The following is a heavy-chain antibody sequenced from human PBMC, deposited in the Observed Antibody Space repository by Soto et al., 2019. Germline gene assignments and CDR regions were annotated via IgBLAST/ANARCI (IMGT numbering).Heavy chain of an antibody. Sequence: PGGSLRLSCAASGFTFGSYAMSWVRQAPGKGLEWVSSMNGGGGSTYYAESVQGRFTISRDNSKNTLYLQMNSLRVEDTAVYYCAKKPEIAVPRYYFDLWGQGTLVTVSS. V-gene: IGHV3-23*01. CDR2: MNGGGGST. J-gene: IGHJ4*02. D-gene: IGHD2-21*01. CDR3: AKKPEIAVPRYYFDL. CDR1: GFTFGSYA.